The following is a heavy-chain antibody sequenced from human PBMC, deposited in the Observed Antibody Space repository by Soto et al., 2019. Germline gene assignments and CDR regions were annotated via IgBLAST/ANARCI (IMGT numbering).Heavy chain of an antibody. D-gene: IGHD3-22*01. CDR3: GRARYDSSGYYYFDY. CDR2: IYYSGSS. CDR1: GGSISGYY. Sequence: SETLSLTCTVSGGSISGYYWSWIRQPPGKGLEWIGYIYYSGSSNYNPSLKSRVTIPLDTSKNQFSLRLRSVTAADTAVYYCGRARYDSSGYYYFDYWGQGTLVTVSS. V-gene: IGHV4-59*01. J-gene: IGHJ4*02.